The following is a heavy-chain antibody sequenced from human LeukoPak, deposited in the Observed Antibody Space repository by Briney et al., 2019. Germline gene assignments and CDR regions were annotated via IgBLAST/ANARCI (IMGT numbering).Heavy chain of an antibody. CDR3: ARDKGEMATTIFDY. Sequence: GRSLRLSCAASGFTFSSYGMHWVRQAPGKGLEWVAVIWYDGSNKYYADSVKGRFTISRDNSKNTLYLQMNSLRAEDTAVYYCARDKGEMATTIFDYWGQGTLVTVSS. J-gene: IGHJ4*02. CDR2: IWYDGSNK. CDR1: GFTFSSYG. D-gene: IGHD5-24*01. V-gene: IGHV3-33*01.